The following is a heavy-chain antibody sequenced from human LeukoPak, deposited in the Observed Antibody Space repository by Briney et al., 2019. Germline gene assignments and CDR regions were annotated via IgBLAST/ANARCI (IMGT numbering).Heavy chain of an antibody. V-gene: IGHV3-53*01. Sequence: GGSLRLSCAASGFTVSSNYMSWVRQAPGKGLEWVSVIYSGGSTYYADSVEGRFTISRDNSKNTLYLQMNSLRAEDTAVYYCARTSSSRYCSGGSCYLRHDAFDIWGQGTMVTVSS. D-gene: IGHD2-15*01. J-gene: IGHJ3*02. CDR3: ARTSSSRYCSGGSCYLRHDAFDI. CDR1: GFTVSSNY. CDR2: IYSGGST.